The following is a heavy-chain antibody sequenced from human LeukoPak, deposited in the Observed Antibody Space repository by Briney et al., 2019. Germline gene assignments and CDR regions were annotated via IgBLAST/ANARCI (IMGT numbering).Heavy chain of an antibody. J-gene: IGHJ4*02. CDR2: IKQDGSEK. Sequence: GGSLRLSCAASGFTFISYGLHWVRQAPGKGLEWVANIKQDGSEKYYVDSVKGRFTISRDNAKNSLYLQMNSLRAEDTAVYYCARDKNGVVITYAFDYWGQGTLVTVSS. V-gene: IGHV3-7*01. CDR1: GFTFISYG. D-gene: IGHD3-3*01. CDR3: ARDKNGVVITYAFDY.